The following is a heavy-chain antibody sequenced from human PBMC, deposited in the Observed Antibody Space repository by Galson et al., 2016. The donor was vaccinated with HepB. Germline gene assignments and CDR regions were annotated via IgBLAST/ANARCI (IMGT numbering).Heavy chain of an antibody. J-gene: IGHJ4*02. D-gene: IGHD3/OR15-3a*01. CDR3: ASLGHGPLYSFNN. Sequence: SVKVSCKVSGNRLSEVSINWVRQTPGKGLEWMGGFNPEDYEITYAQKMGDRVVMTEDTSTDTAYMELSSLRAEDTAVYYCASLGHGPLYSFNNWGQGTLLTVAS. V-gene: IGHV1-24*01. CDR1: GNRLSEVS. CDR2: FNPEDYEI.